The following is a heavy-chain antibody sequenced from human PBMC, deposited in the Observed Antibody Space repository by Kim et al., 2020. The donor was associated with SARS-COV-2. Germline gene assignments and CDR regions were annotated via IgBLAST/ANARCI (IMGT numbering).Heavy chain of an antibody. D-gene: IGHD3-16*01. CDR2: ISGSGGST. Sequence: GGSLRLSCAASGFTFSSYAMSWVRQAPGKGLEWVSAISGSGGSTYYADSVKGRFTISRDNSKNTLYLQMNSLRAEDTAVYYCAKVVGYGKWGSGDYYYYGMDVWGQGTTVTVSS. CDR1: GFTFSSYA. CDR3: AKVVGYGKWGSGDYYYYGMDV. J-gene: IGHJ6*02. V-gene: IGHV3-23*01.